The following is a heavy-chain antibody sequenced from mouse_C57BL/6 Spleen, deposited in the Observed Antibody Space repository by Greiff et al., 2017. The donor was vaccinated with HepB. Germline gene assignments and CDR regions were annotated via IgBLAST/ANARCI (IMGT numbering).Heavy chain of an antibody. CDR2: IDPETGGT. CDR3: TIPRQLRLRGCAY. Sequence: VQLQQSGAELVRPGASVTLSCKASGYTFTDYEMHWVKQTPVHGLEWIGAIDPETGGTAYNQKFKGKAILTADKSSSTAYMELRSLTSEDSAVYYCTIPRQLRLRGCAYWGQGTLVTVSA. D-gene: IGHD3-2*02. V-gene: IGHV1-15*01. J-gene: IGHJ3*01. CDR1: GYTFTDYE.